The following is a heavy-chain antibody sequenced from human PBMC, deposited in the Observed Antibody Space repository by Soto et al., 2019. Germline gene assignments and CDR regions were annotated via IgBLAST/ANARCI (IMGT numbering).Heavy chain of an antibody. CDR3: AKEYCGDDCALEF. V-gene: IGHV3-23*01. D-gene: IGHD2-21*02. J-gene: IGHJ4*02. CDR2: ISDGGGST. Sequence: GGSLRLSCASSVFSFSSYAMSCVRHSPGKWLEWVSSISDGGGSTNYADSVRGRFTIARDRSKNTLYLHMISLRAEDTAVYYCAKEYCGDDCALEFLGQGALVNVSS. CDR1: VFSFSSYA.